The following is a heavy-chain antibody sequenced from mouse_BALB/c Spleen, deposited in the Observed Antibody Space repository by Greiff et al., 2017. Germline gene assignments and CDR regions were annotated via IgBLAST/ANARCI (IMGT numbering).Heavy chain of an antibody. Sequence: EVKLVESGAELVRPGALVKLSCKASGFNIKDYYMHWVKQRPEQGLEWIGWIDPENGNTIYDPKFQGKASITADTSSNTAYLQLSSLTSEDTAVYYCARSGDYGGAMDYWGQGTSVTVSS. CDR2: IDPENGNT. J-gene: IGHJ4*01. CDR1: GFNIKDYY. V-gene: IGHV14-1*02. D-gene: IGHD2-4*01. CDR3: ARSGDYGGAMDY.